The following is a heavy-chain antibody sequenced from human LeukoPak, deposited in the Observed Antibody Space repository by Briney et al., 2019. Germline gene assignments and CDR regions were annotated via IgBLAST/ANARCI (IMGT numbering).Heavy chain of an antibody. CDR2: IKSKTDGGTT. Sequence: PGGSLRLSCVASGFTFSNAWMNWVRQAPGKGLEWVGRIKSKTDGGTTDYAAPVKGRFTISRDDSKNTLYLQMNSLKTEDTAVYYCSTVRYNSSWASNYYWGQGTLVTVSS. V-gene: IGHV3-15*01. CDR3: STVRYNSSWASNYY. J-gene: IGHJ4*02. CDR1: GFTFSNAW. D-gene: IGHD3-22*01.